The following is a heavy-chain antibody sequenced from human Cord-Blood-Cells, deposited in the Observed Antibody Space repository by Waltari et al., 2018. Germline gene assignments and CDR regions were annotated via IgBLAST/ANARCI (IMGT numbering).Heavy chain of an antibody. Sequence: VELVEPGGGVVQPGRSLGGSFAASGFTLIRHALDWGREAPGKGLEWVAVKSQDGSNKNDADSVKGRFTIPRDNSKNTLYLQMNSLRAEDTAVYYCAKASVGAFDIWGQGTMVTVSS. CDR3: AKASVGAFDI. V-gene: IGHV3-30*18. CDR1: GFTLIRHA. D-gene: IGHD1-26*01. CDR2: KSQDGSNK. J-gene: IGHJ3*02.